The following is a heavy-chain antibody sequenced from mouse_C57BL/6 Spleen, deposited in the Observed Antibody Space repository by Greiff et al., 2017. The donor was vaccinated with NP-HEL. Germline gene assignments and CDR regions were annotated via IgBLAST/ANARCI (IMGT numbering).Heavy chain of an antibody. CDR3: ALSYYYGSSLYYAMDY. Sequence: QVQLKESGPELVKPGASVKISCKASGYAFSSSWMNWVKQRPGKGLEWIGRIYPGDGDTNYNGKFKGKATLTADKSSSTAYMQLSSLTSEDSAVYFCALSYYYGSSLYYAMDYWGQGTSVTVSS. V-gene: IGHV1-82*01. D-gene: IGHD1-1*01. J-gene: IGHJ4*01. CDR2: IYPGDGDT. CDR1: GYAFSSSW.